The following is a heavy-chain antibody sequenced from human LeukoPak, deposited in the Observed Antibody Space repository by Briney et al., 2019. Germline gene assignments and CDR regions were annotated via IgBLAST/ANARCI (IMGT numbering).Heavy chain of an antibody. Sequence: GGSLRLSCTASGFTLGDYAMSWFRQAPEKGLEWVGFIRSKAYGGTTEYAASVKGSFTISRDDSKSIAYVQMNSLNTEDTAVYYCTRAQYSGYSYGYGFDYWGQGTLVTVSS. V-gene: IGHV3-49*03. CDR2: IRSKAYGGTT. D-gene: IGHD5-18*01. J-gene: IGHJ4*02. CDR3: TRAQYSGYSYGYGFDY. CDR1: GFTLGDYA.